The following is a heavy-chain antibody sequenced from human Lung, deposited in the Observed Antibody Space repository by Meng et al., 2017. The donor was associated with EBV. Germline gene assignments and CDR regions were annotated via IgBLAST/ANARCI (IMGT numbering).Heavy chain of an antibody. J-gene: IGHJ5*02. V-gene: IGHV3-53*01. CDR3: AIIPYSNA. D-gene: IGHD4-11*01. Sequence: EVQLVESGXGLSQPGGSLRLSCAASGFTVSTNYMTWVRQAPGKGLEWLSVIYSGGSTQYAESVKGRFTISKDNSKNMVSLQMNSLRPGDTATYYCAIIPYSNAWGQGTLVTVSS. CDR2: IYSGGST. CDR1: GFTVSTNY.